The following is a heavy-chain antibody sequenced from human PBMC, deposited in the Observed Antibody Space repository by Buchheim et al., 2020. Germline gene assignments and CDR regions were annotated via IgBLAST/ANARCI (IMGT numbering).Heavy chain of an antibody. J-gene: IGHJ6*02. CDR2: ISSSSSTI. Sequence: EVQLVESGGGLVQPGGSLRLSCAASGFTFSSYSMNWVRQAPGKGLEWVSYISSSSSTIYYADSVKGRFTISRDNAKNSLYLQMNSLRDEDTAVYYCASEEDIVLVPAAGTYYYYGMDVWGQGTT. CDR3: ASEEDIVLVPAAGTYYYYGMDV. D-gene: IGHD2-2*01. V-gene: IGHV3-48*02. CDR1: GFTFSSYS.